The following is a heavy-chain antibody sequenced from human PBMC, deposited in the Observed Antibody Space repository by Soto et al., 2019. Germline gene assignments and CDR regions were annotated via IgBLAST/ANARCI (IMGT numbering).Heavy chain of an antibody. CDR2: MYNTGST. CDR3: ARDLWGYCGADCYPLDV. J-gene: IGHJ6*02. D-gene: IGHD2-21*02. V-gene: IGHV4-59*01. Sequence: SETLSLTCTVSGGSISSYYWSWIRQRPGKGLEWIGYMYNTGSTIYNPSLKSRVTISVDTSKNQFSLKLNSVTAADTAVYYCARDLWGYCGADCYPLDVWGQGTTVTVSS. CDR1: GGSISSYY.